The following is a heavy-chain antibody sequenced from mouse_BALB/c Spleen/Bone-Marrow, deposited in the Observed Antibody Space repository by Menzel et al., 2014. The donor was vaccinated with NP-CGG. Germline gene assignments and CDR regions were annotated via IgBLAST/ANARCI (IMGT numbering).Heavy chain of an antibody. CDR1: GYTFTNYW. V-gene: IGHV1-63*02. J-gene: IGHJ4*01. CDR3: ARDMITTRAMDY. Sequence: QVQLQQPGAELVRPGTSVKISCKASGYTFTNYWLGWVKQRPGHGLEWIGDIYPGGGYTDYNEKFKGKATLTADTSSSTAYTQLSSLTPEDSAVYFCARDMITTRAMDYWGQGTSVTVSS. CDR2: IYPGGGYT. D-gene: IGHD2-4*01.